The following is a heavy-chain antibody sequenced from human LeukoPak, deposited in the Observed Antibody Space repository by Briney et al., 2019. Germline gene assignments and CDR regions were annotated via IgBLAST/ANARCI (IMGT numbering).Heavy chain of an antibody. CDR2: IYYSGST. CDR1: GGSASSYY. V-gene: IGHV4-59*02. D-gene: IGHD6-19*01. Sequence: ETSETLSLTCTVSGGSASSYYWSWIRQPPGKGLEWIGYIYYSGSTNYNPSLKSRVTISVDTSKNQFSLKLSSVTAADTAVYYCARLGDKQWLYKPLDYWGQGTLVTVSS. J-gene: IGHJ4*02. CDR3: ARLGDKQWLYKPLDY.